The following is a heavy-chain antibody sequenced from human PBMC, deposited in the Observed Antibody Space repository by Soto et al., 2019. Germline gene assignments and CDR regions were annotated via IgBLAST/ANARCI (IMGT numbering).Heavy chain of an antibody. D-gene: IGHD3-16*01. Sequence: GGSLRLSCAASGFTFSSYSMNWVRQAPGKGLEWVSSISSSSSYIYYADSVKGRFTISRDNAKNSLYLQMNSLRAEDTAVYYCARAGSGVGEAPLYRQYKLDAFDIWGQGTMVTVSS. CDR1: GFTFSSYS. J-gene: IGHJ3*02. CDR3: ARAGSGVGEAPLYRQYKLDAFDI. CDR2: ISSSSSYI. V-gene: IGHV3-21*01.